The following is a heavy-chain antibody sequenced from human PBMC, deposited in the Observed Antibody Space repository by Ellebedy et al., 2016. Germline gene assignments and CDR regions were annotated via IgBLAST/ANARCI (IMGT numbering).Heavy chain of an antibody. D-gene: IGHD3-22*01. CDR1: GYTFTSYD. Sequence: ASVKVSCXASGYTFTSYDINWVRQATGQGLEWMGWMNPNSGNTGYAQKFQGRVTMTRNTSIGTAYMELSSLRSEDTAVYYCARGCTSYDRWDYMDVWGKGTTVTVSS. CDR2: MNPNSGNT. J-gene: IGHJ6*03. CDR3: ARGCTSYDRWDYMDV. V-gene: IGHV1-8*01.